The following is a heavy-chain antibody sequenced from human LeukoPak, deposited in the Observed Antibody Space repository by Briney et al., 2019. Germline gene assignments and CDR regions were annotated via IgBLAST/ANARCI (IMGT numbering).Heavy chain of an antibody. D-gene: IGHD6-13*01. Sequence: PSETLSLTCTVSGGSISSYYWSWIRQPPGKGLEWIGYIYYNGRTNYNPSLKSRVTTLVDTSKNQFSLKLTSVTAADTAVYYCAGGAAAGTLWFDYWGQGTLVTVSS. CDR3: AGGAAAGTLWFDY. V-gene: IGHV4-59*01. CDR1: GGSISSYY. J-gene: IGHJ4*02. CDR2: IYYNGRT.